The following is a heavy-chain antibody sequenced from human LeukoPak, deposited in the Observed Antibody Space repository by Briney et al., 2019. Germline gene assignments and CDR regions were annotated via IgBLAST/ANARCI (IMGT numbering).Heavy chain of an antibody. J-gene: IGHJ4*02. V-gene: IGHV3-48*02. Sequence: GGSLRLSCAVSGITFSGYSMIWVRQAPGKGLEWLSFMTTSGNTIFYAESVKGRFTISRDNAKKSLYLQMNSLRDEDTAVYYCARVGGATAVTMYFEYWGQGTLVTVSS. CDR2: MTTSGNTI. CDR3: ARVGGATAVTMYFEY. D-gene: IGHD1-26*01. CDR1: GITFSGYS.